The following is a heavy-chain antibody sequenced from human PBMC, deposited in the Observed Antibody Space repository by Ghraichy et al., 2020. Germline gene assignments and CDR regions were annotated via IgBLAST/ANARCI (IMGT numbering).Heavy chain of an antibody. V-gene: IGHV1-46*01. CDR3: ARERASYGSTYYYYGMDV. CDR1: GYTFTSYY. Sequence: ASVKVSCKASGYTFTSYYMHWVRQAPGQGLEWMGIINPSGGSTSYAQKFQGRVTMTRDTSTSTVYMELSSLRSEDTAVYYCARERASYGSTYYYYGMDVWGQGTTVTVSS. J-gene: IGHJ6*02. CDR2: INPSGGST. D-gene: IGHD5-18*01.